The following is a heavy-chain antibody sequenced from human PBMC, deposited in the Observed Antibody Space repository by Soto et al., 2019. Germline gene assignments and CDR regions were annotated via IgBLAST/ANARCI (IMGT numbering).Heavy chain of an antibody. J-gene: IGHJ6*02. CDR3: ARCPQPPDTADPYAVDV. CDR2: IVPSVDTT. V-gene: IGHV1-69*18. CDR1: GGAFSRSG. D-gene: IGHD5-18*01. Sequence: QVQLVQSGTEVKKPGASVKVSCKASGGAFSRSGFHWVRQAPGQGLEWMGMIVPSVDTTNYAQKFQARVTISADQFTSTVYMELRSLRSEDTAVYYCARCPQPPDTADPYAVDVWGQGTRVIVSS.